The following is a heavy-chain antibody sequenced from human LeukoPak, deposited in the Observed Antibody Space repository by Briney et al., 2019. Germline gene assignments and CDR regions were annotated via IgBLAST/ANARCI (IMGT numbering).Heavy chain of an antibody. J-gene: IGHJ5*02. V-gene: IGHV4-31*02. CDR1: GGSINNGAYY. D-gene: IGHD5-24*01. CDR2: IYDSGST. Sequence: SETLSLTCTVSGGSINNGAYYWTWIRQHPGKGLEWIGYIYDSGSTYYNPSLKSRVSITIDTSKNQFSLKLSSVSAADTAIYYCAREAICHWLDPWGQGTLVTVFS. CDR3: AREAICHWLDP.